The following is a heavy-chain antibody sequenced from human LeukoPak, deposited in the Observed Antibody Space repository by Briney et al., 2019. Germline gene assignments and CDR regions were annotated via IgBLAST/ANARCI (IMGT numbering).Heavy chain of an antibody. CDR3: ARDPERYYYDSSGYYPFDY. CDR1: GYTFTGYY. D-gene: IGHD3-22*01. V-gene: IGHV1-2*06. Sequence: ASVKVSCKASGYTFTGYYMHWVRQAPGQGLEWMGRINPNSGGTNYAQKFQGRVAMTRDTSISTAYMELSRLRSDDTAVYYCARDPERYYYDSSGYYPFDYWGQGTLVTVSS. J-gene: IGHJ4*02. CDR2: INPNSGGT.